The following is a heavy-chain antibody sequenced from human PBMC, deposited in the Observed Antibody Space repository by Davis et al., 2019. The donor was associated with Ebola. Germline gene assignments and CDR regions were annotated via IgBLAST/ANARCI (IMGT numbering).Heavy chain of an antibody. J-gene: IGHJ6*04. CDR3: ARGISMFRGVTPDYYYYGLDV. CDR1: GGTFSNYA. CDR2: IIPMFGIV. D-gene: IGHD3-10*01. V-gene: IGHV1-69*13. Sequence: AASVKVSCKASGGTFSNYAISWVRQAPGQGLEWMGGIIPMFGIVNDAQKFQGRVTITADESTSTAYMELSSLRSEDTALYYCARGISMFRGVTPDYYYYGLDVWGKGTAVTVSS.